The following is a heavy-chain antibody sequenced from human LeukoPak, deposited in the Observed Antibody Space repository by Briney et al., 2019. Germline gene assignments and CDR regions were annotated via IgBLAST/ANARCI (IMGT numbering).Heavy chain of an antibody. J-gene: IGHJ4*02. V-gene: IGHV3-33*06. CDR3: AKDRVYYFDSSGYSCDY. Sequence: GRSLRLSCAASGFTFSSYDMHWVRQAPGKGLEWVAVIWYDGSNKYFADSVKGRFTISRDNSKNTLYLQMHSLRAEDTAVYYCAKDRVYYFDSSGYSCDYWGQGSLVTVSS. D-gene: IGHD3-22*01. CDR2: IWYDGSNK. CDR1: GFTFSSYD.